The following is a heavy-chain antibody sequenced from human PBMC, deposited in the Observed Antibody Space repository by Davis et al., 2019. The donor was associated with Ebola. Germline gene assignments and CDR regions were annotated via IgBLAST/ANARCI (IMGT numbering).Heavy chain of an antibody. V-gene: IGHV5-10-1*01. D-gene: IGHD6-13*01. J-gene: IGHJ4*02. Sequence: KVSCKGSGYSFTSYWISWVRQMPGKGLEWMGRIDPSDSYTNYSPSFQGHVTISADKSISTAYLQWSSLKASDTAMYYCARQGYSSSWYYFDYWGQGTLVTVSS. CDR3: ARQGYSSSWYYFDY. CDR2: IDPSDSYT. CDR1: GYSFTSYW.